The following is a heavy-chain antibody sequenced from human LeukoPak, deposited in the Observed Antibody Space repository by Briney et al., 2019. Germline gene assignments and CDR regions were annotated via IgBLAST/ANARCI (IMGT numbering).Heavy chain of an antibody. J-gene: IGHJ6*02. Sequence: PGGSLRLSCAASGFTFDGYGMHWVCQAPGKGLEWVSVINGDGTTTYYGDSVRGRFTISRDNSKNSLYLQMNSLRTEDTALYYCAKDLDYHYYGMDVWGQGTTVIVSS. CDR2: INGDGTTT. CDR3: AKDLDYHYYGMDV. V-gene: IGHV3-43*02. CDR1: GFTFDGYG.